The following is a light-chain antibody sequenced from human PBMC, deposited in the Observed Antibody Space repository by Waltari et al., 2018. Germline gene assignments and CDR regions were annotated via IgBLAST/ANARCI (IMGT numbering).Light chain of an antibody. V-gene: IGLV2-14*01. Sequence: QSALTQPASVPGSPGQSITISCTGTDSDVGAYNFVSWYRQHPGKAPHLIIYEVSERPPGISDRFPGSKSDNPASLTISGLQADDEAVYYCSSYTTNNAPGVFGTGTKVTVL. CDR3: SSYTTNNAPGV. CDR1: DSDVGAYNF. J-gene: IGLJ1*01. CDR2: EVS.